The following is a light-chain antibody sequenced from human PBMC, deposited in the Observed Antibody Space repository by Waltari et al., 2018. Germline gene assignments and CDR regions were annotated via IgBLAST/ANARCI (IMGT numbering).Light chain of an antibody. Sequence: EIVLTQSPGTLSLSPGERVTLSCRASQSVSRALAWYQQKPGQAPRLLIYGPSSRATGIPDRFSGSGSGTDFSLTISRLEPEDFAVYYCQHYVRLPVTFGQGTKVEIK. CDR3: QHYVRLPVT. J-gene: IGKJ1*01. CDR1: QSVSRA. V-gene: IGKV3-20*01. CDR2: GPS.